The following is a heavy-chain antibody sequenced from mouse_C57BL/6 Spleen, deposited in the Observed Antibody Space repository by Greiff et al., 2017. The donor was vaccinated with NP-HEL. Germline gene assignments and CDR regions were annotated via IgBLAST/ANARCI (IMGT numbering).Heavy chain of an antibody. V-gene: IGHV3-6*01. CDR1: GYSITSGYY. D-gene: IGHD1-1*01. CDR2: ISYDGSN. CDR3: ARDDYGSSCGFAY. J-gene: IGHJ3*01. Sequence: EVQLQQSGPGLVKPSQSLSLTCSVTGYSITSGYYWNWIRQFPGNKLEWMGYISYDGSNNYNPSLKNRISITRDTSKNQFFLKLNSVTTEDTATYYCARDDYGSSCGFAYWGQGTLVTVSA.